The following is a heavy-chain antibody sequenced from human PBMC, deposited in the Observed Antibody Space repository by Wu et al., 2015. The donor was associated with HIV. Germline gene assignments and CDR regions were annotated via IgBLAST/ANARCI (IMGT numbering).Heavy chain of an antibody. D-gene: IGHD3-16*01. Sequence: QVQVVQSGAEVKKPGASVKVSCKASGYTFTNYDVNWVRQSTTQGLEWLGWMNADSGITGYARKFQGRVTMTRNTSISTAYMELSSLRSEDTAVYYCARGGGVDYYDNWFDPGAREPWSPSPQ. J-gene: IGHJ5*02. CDR2: MNADSGIT. V-gene: IGHV1-8*02. CDR1: GYTFTNYD. CDR3: ARGGGVDYYDNWFDP.